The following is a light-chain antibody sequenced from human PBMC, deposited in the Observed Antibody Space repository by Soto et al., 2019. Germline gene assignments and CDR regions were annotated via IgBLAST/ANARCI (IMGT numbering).Light chain of an antibody. CDR2: DVS. CDR3: SSYIGISSYKTSGTHWV. V-gene: IGLV2-14*01. Sequence: QSALTQPASVSGSPGQSITISCTGTSSDVGGYEYVSWYQQHPGKAPKLMIYDVSDRPSGVSHRFSGSKSGNTASLTISGLQAEDEADYSCSSYIGISSYKTSGTHWVFGGGTKVTVL. J-gene: IGLJ3*02. CDR1: SSDVGGYEY.